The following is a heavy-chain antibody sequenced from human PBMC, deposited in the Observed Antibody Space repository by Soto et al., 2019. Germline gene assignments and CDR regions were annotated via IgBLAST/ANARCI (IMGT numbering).Heavy chain of an antibody. CDR3: ALGSWSGETFDI. J-gene: IGHJ3*02. CDR2: IIPMLAIT. Sequence: QVQLVQSGAEVKKPGSSVKVSCKASGGTFNVYTIIWVRQAPGQGLEWMGRIIPMLAITNYAQRFQGRVTLTADTSTTTAYMALSSLTSEDTAVYYCALGSWSGETFDIWGQGTVVTVSS. CDR1: GGTFNVYT. V-gene: IGHV1-69*02. D-gene: IGHD6-13*01.